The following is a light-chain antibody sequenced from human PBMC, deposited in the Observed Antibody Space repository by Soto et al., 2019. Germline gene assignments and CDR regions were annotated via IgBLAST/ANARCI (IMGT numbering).Light chain of an antibody. V-gene: IGKV1-5*03. J-gene: IGKJ4*01. CDR2: RAS. Sequence: DLQMTQSPSTLSASVGDRVTITCRASQSISNWLAWYQQKPGKAPKLLIYRASSLESGVPSRFSDSGSGTEFTLTISSLQPDDFATYFCQQYNFFPLTFGGGTKVEIK. CDR1: QSISNW. CDR3: QQYNFFPLT.